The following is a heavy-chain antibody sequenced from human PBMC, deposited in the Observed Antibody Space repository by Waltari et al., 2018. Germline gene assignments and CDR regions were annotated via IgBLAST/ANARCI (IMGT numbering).Heavy chain of an antibody. Sequence: ESQLVESGGGLVQLGGSLRLVCAASGVTFSTYWMNRARQAPVQGLGWVAGSGPEGGTKPYADVVSGRLTISRNYVKNALYLQIYSLNVEDRTIYYCATRRPGGYGMDVWGQGTTVTVSS. CDR1: GVTFSTYW. J-gene: IGHJ6*02. CDR2: SGPEGGTK. D-gene: IGHD2-15*01. V-gene: IGHV3-74*03. CDR3: ATRRPGGYGMDV.